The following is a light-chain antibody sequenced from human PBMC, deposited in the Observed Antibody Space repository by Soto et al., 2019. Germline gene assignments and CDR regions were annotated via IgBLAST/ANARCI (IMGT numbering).Light chain of an antibody. J-gene: IGKJ1*01. Sequence: DIQMTQSPSSVSASVGDRVTMTCRASQGISSWVVWYQQKAGKAPKLLIYAASKLQSGVPSRFSGSGSATDFTLTISSLQPEDTATYYCEQENSFPQTFGQGTKVEIK. CDR2: AAS. CDR1: QGISSW. CDR3: EQENSFPQT. V-gene: IGKV1-12*01.